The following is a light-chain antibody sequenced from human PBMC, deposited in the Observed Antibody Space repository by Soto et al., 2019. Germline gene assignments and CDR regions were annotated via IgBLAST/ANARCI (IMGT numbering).Light chain of an antibody. V-gene: IGKV1-33*01. CDR2: DAS. Sequence: DIQMTQSPSSLSASVGDRVTITCQASQDISNYLNWYQQKPGKAPKILIYDASVLEAGVPSRFSGGGSGTHVTLTSRSLQAEDVATYYCQQFDNLPLTFGGGTKVEIK. J-gene: IGKJ4*01. CDR3: QQFDNLPLT. CDR1: QDISNY.